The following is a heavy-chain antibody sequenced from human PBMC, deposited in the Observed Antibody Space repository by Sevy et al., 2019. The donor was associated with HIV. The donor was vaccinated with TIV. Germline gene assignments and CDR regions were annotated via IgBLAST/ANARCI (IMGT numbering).Heavy chain of an antibody. Sequence: GGSLRLSCAASGFTFSTYAMYWVRQAPGKGLEWVAVISDDGNNKDYADSVKGRFTVSRANSKNTLYLEMNSLRADDMAVYYRAGHYYDSTGYYFPLDYCGQGTLVTVSS. D-gene: IGHD3-22*01. V-gene: IGHV3-30*14. CDR3: AGHYYDSTGYYFPLDY. CDR1: GFTFSTYA. CDR2: ISDDGNNK. J-gene: IGHJ4*02.